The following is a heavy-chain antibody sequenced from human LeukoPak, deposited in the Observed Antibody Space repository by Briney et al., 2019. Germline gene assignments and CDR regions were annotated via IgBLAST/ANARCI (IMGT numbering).Heavy chain of an antibody. V-gene: IGHV3-30*02. J-gene: IGHJ4*02. CDR2: IWYDGNNK. CDR3: AKDRWGAVASFDY. CDR1: GFTFSSYV. Sequence: GGSLRLSCAASGFTFSSYVMHWVRLAPGKGLEWVAVIWYDGNNKYYADSVKGRFTISRDNSKNMLYLQMNSLGTEDTAVYYCAKDRWGAVASFDYWGQGTLVTVSS. D-gene: IGHD6-19*01.